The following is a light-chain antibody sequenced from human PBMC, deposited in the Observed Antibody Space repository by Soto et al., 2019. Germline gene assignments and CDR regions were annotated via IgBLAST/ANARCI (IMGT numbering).Light chain of an antibody. J-gene: IGLJ1*01. CDR3: SSFTRINTYV. CDR1: SSDVGGYDH. Sequence: QSALAQPASVSGSPGQSITISCTGTSSDVGGYDHVSWYQQHPGKAPKLMIYDVSNRPSGVSNRFSGSKSGNTASLTISGLQAEDEGDYYCSSFTRINTYVFGTGTKVTV. V-gene: IGLV2-14*03. CDR2: DVS.